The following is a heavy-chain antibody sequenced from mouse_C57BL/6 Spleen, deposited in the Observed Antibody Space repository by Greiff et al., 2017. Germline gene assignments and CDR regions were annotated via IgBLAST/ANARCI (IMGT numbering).Heavy chain of an antibody. Sequence: VKLMESGPGLVQPSQSLYITCTVSGFSLTSYGVHWVRQSPGKGLEWLGVIWSGGSTDYNADFISRLSISKDNSKSQVFFIMNSLQADDTAIYYCARNQGGFTFYAMDYWGQGTSVTVSS. V-gene: IGHV2-2*01. D-gene: IGHD3-2*02. CDR1: GFSLTSYG. J-gene: IGHJ4*01. CDR2: IWSGGST. CDR3: ARNQGGFTFYAMDY.